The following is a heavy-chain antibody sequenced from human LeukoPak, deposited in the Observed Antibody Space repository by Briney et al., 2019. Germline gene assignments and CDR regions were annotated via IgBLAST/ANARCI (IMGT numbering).Heavy chain of an antibody. V-gene: IGHV3-23*01. CDR3: AKDEFGTFDY. J-gene: IGHJ4*02. CDR2: ISGSGVST. CDR1: GFTFSSYA. Sequence: GGSLRLSCAASGFTFSSYAMSWVRQAPGKGLEWVSAISGSGVSTYYADSVKGRFTIPRDDSKNTLSLQMNSLRAEDTAVYYCAKDEFGTFDYWGQGTLVTVSS. D-gene: IGHD3-16*01.